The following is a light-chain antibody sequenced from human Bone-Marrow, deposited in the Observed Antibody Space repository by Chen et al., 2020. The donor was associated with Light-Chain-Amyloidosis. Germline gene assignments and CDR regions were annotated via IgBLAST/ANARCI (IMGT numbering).Light chain of an antibody. CDR3: MQTLQPLRT. CDR1: QSLMQNNGYNF. J-gene: IGKJ2*01. CDR2: LAS. V-gene: IGKV2-28*01. Sequence: IVMTQSPLSLVVTPGESASISCTSNQSLMQNNGYNFLDWYLQKPGQSPQLLIYLASDRASGVPDRFSGSGSGKDFTLKITSVEADDVGVYVCMQTLQPLRTFGQGTKLEI.